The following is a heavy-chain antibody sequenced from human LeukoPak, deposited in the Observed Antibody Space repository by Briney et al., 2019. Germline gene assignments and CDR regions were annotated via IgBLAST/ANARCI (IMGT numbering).Heavy chain of an antibody. V-gene: IGHV1-8*01. CDR2: MNPNSGNT. Sequence: GASVKVSCKASGYTFTSYDINWVRQATGQGLEWMGWMNPNSGNTGYAQKFQGRVTMTRNTSISTAYMELSSLRSEDTAVYYCARAIGSWTLPPSLFGAWEGWFDLWGQGTLVTVSS. J-gene: IGHJ5*02. D-gene: IGHD3-3*01. CDR1: GYTFTSYD. CDR3: ARAIGSWTLPPSLFGAWEGWFDL.